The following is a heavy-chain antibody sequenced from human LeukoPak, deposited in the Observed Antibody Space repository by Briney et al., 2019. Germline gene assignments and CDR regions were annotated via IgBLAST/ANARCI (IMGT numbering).Heavy chain of an antibody. CDR1: GFTFSSYS. V-gene: IGHV3-21*01. CDR3: ARAGSPYSMGYYYYMDV. Sequence: GGSLRLSCAASGFTFSSYSMNWVRQAPGKGLEWVSSISSSSSYIYYADSVKGRFTISRDNAKNSLYLQMNSLRAEDTAVYYCARAGSPYSMGYYYYMDVWGKGTTVTVSS. J-gene: IGHJ6*03. CDR2: ISSSSSYI. D-gene: IGHD1-26*01.